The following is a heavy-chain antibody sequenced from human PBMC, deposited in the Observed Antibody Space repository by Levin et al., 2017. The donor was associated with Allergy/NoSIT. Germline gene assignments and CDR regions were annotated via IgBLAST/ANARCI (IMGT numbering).Heavy chain of an antibody. J-gene: IGHJ4*02. D-gene: IGHD3-3*01. CDR3: ARARSRDFWSGSPYYFDY. CDR2: MNPNSGNT. CDR1: GYTFTSYD. V-gene: IGHV1-8*01. Sequence: ASVKVSCKASGYTFTSYDINWVRQATGQGLEWMGWMNPNSGNTGYAQKFQGRVTMTRNTSISTAYMELSSLRSEDTAVYYCARARSRDFWSGSPYYFDYWGQGTLVTVSS.